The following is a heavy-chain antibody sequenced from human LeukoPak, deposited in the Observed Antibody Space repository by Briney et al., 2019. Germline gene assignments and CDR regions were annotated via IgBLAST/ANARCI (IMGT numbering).Heavy chain of an antibody. CDR2: VNHSGST. Sequence: SETLSLTCSVYGGSFSAFYWNWIRQPPGKGLEWVGEVNHSGSTYYNPSLKSRVTFSVDTSKKQFSLKLTSVTAADTAVYYCARAAHCSSTNCYGFDYWGQGTLVTVSS. CDR3: ARAAHCSSTNCYGFDY. V-gene: IGHV4-34*01. D-gene: IGHD2-2*01. CDR1: GGSFSAFY. J-gene: IGHJ4*02.